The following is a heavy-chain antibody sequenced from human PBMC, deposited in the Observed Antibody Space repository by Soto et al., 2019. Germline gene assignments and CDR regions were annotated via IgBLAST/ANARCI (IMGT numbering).Heavy chain of an antibody. Sequence: QVQLVESGGGVVQPGRSLRLSCAASGFTISSYAMHWVRQAPGKGLEWVAVISYDGSNKYYADSVKGRFTISRDNSKNTLYLQMNSQRAEDTAVYYCARDGGNGDYWGQGTLVTVSS. CDR2: ISYDGSNK. CDR1: GFTISSYA. V-gene: IGHV3-30-3*01. J-gene: IGHJ4*02. CDR3: ARDGGNGDY. D-gene: IGHD3-3*01.